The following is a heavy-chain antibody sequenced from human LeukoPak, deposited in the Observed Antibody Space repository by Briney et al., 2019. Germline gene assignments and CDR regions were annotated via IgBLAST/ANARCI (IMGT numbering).Heavy chain of an antibody. J-gene: IGHJ4*02. V-gene: IGHV3-33*08. Sequence: GGSLRLSCAVSGFTFSSYEMNWVRQAPGQGLEWVALIWYDGSNKYYADSVKGRFTISRDNSKNTVYLQMNSLRVEDTALYYCARDRPTGSYYSIDYWGQGTLATVSS. CDR3: ARDRPTGSYYSIDY. CDR1: GFTFSSYE. CDR2: IWYDGSNK. D-gene: IGHD1-26*01.